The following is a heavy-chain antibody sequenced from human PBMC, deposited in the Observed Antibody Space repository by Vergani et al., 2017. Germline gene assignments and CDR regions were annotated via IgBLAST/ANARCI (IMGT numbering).Heavy chain of an antibody. Sequence: QVQLQQWGAGLLKPSETLSLTCAVYGGSFSGYYWSWIRQPPGKGLEWIGEINHSGSTNYNPSLKSRVTISVDTSKKQFSLKLSSVTAADTAVYYCARGRRIRYYFDYWGQGTLVTVSS. CDR3: ARGRRIRYYFDY. V-gene: IGHV4-34*01. J-gene: IGHJ4*02. CDR2: INHSGST. CDR1: GGSFSGYY.